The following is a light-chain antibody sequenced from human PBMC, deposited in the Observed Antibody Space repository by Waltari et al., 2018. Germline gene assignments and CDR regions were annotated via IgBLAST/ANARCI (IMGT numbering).Light chain of an antibody. J-gene: IGKJ1*01. CDR3: QQYQHYPLT. Sequence: DIQMTQSPSTLSASVGDRVTITCRASQSINNWLAWYQQKPGKAPKVLIYKASSLESGVPSRFSGSVSGTEFTLTISSLQPDDFATDYCQQYQHYPLTFGQGTKVEIK. CDR2: KAS. V-gene: IGKV1-5*03. CDR1: QSINNW.